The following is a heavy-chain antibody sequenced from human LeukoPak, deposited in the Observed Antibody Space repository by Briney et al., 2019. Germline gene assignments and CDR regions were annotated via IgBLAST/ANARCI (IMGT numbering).Heavy chain of an antibody. D-gene: IGHD2-2*02. V-gene: IGHV6-1*01. CDR1: GDSVSSNSAA. J-gene: IGHJ5*02. Sequence: SQTLSLTCAISGDSVSSNSAAWNWIRQSPSRVLEWLGRTYYRSKWYNDYPVSVKSRVTINPEAYTNQFSLQLNPVTPADTAVYYCERVTLYCSSTSCYSHWFDPWGQGTLVTVSS. CDR2: TYYRSKWYN. CDR3: ERVTLYCSSTSCYSHWFDP.